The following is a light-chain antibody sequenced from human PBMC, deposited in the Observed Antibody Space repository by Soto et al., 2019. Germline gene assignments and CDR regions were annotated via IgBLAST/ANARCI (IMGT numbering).Light chain of an antibody. J-gene: IGLJ1*01. CDR2: EVS. V-gene: IGLV2-14*01. Sequence: QSALTQPASVSGSPGQSITISCTGSRSDVGGYNYVSWYQHHPGKAPKLMIYEVSNRPSGVSNRFSGSNSGNTASLTISGLQAEDEADYYCSSHTSSSTPYVFGTGTKVTVL. CDR3: SSHTSSSTPYV. CDR1: RSDVGGYNY.